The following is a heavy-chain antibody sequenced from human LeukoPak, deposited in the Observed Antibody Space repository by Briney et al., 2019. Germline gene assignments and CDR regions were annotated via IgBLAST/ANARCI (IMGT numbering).Heavy chain of an antibody. CDR3: AKDTGMAVAPFDY. J-gene: IGHJ4*02. Sequence: PGGSLRLSCAASGFTFDDYAMHWVRQAPGKGLEWVSGISWNSGSIGYADSVKGRFTISRDNAKNSLYLQMNSLRVEDTALYYCAKDTGMAVAPFDYWGQGTLVTVSS. D-gene: IGHD6-19*01. CDR2: ISWNSGSI. V-gene: IGHV3-9*01. CDR1: GFTFDDYA.